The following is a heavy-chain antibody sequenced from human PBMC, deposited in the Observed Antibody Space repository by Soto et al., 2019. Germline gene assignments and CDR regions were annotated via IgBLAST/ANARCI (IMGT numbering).Heavy chain of an antibody. CDR3: DRGRYCRSGHCFPNWFES. CDR1: GASVTSPEHY. Sequence: PSETMSLTCSVSGASVTSPEHYWTWIRQSPGKGLEWIGYIYYGGSTVYNPSLKGRSTVSLDTSKNQFSLNLTSVTAADTAVYFCDRGRYCRSGHCFPNWFESWCQGTLVTVS. J-gene: IGHJ5*01. V-gene: IGHV4-30-4*01. CDR2: IYYGGST. D-gene: IGHD2-2*01.